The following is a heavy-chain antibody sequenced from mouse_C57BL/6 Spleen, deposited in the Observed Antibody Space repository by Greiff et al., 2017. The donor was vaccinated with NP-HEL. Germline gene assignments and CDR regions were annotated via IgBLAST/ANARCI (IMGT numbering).Heavy chain of an antibody. V-gene: IGHV5-15*01. CDR2: ISNLAYSI. D-gene: IGHD1-1*01. CDR3: ARHYYGSSYGAMDY. J-gene: IGHJ4*01. CDR1: GFTFSDYG. Sequence: EVKLVESGGGLVQPGGSLKLSCAASGFTFSDYGMAWVRQAPRKGPEWVAFISNLAYSIYYADTVTGRFTISRENAKNTLYLEMSSLMSEDTAMYYCARHYYGSSYGAMDYWGQGTSVTVSS.